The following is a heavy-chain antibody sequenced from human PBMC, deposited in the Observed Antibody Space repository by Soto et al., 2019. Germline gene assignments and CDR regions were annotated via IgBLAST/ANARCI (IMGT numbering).Heavy chain of an antibody. D-gene: IGHD1-26*01. CDR2: TGTGGDT. Sequence: GGSLRLSCAASGFTFSSYDMHWVRQATGKGLEWVSATGTGGDTYYRGSVKGRFTISRDNAKNSLYLQMNSLRAEDTAVYYCARGSGSYYYYYGMDVWGQGTTVTVSS. J-gene: IGHJ6*02. CDR1: GFTFSSYD. CDR3: ARGSGSYYYYYGMDV. V-gene: IGHV3-13*01.